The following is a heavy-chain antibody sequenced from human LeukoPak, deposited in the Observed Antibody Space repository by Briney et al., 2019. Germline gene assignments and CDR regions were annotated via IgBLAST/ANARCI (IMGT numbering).Heavy chain of an antibody. CDR2: IRSKAYGGTT. V-gene: IGHV3-49*03. Sequence: PGRSLRLSCTASGFTFGDYAMSWFRQAPGKGLEWVGFIRSKAYGGTTEYAASVKGRFTISRDDSKSIAYLQMNSLKTEDTVVYYCTRYCSGGSCFKGYSSGYYYPFDYWGQGTLVTVSS. CDR3: TRYCSGGSCFKGYSSGYYYPFDY. CDR1: GFTFGDYA. D-gene: IGHD2-15*01. J-gene: IGHJ4*02.